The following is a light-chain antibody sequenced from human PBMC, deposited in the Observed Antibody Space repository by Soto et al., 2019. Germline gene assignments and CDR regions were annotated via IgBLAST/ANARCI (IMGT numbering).Light chain of an antibody. CDR1: SSNIGTNY. CDR3: AGWDDSLSGWV. V-gene: IGLV1-47*01. CDR2: RNN. Sequence: QSVLTQSPSVSGTPGQRVTIFCSGSSSNIGTNYVYWYQQLPGTAPKLLIYRNNQWPSGVPHRFSGSKSGTSASLAISGLRSEDEADYYCAGWDDSLSGWVFGGGTKLTVL. J-gene: IGLJ3*02.